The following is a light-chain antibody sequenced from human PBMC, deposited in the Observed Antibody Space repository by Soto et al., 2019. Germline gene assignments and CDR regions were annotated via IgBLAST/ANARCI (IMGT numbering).Light chain of an antibody. CDR2: AAS. V-gene: IGKV3-20*01. CDR1: QTLTRSY. Sequence: EIVLTQSPGTLSLSPGERATLSCRASQTLTRSYLAWYQQRPGQAPRLLIYAASSRATGIPDRFSGSGSGTDFTLTISRLEPEDFAGYYCQQYDASKTFGQGTRVENK. J-gene: IGKJ1*01. CDR3: QQYDASKT.